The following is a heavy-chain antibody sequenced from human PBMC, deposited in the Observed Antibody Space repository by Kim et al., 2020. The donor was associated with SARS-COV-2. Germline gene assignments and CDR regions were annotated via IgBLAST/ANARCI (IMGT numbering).Heavy chain of an antibody. J-gene: IGHJ4*02. V-gene: IGHV3-33*01. D-gene: IGHD3-10*01. Sequence: YADSVGGRFTISRTYSKNNLYRQMDSLSAGDTAVYYCARPSSSHFDFWGQGTLVTVSS. CDR3: ARPSSSHFDF.